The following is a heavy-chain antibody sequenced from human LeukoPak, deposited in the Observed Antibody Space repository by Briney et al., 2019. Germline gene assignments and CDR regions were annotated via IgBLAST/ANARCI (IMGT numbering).Heavy chain of an antibody. D-gene: IGHD7-27*01. CDR2: ISDSGSTI. Sequence: GGSLTLSCAASGCTFSNYNMKCVRRAPRKGREGVSYISDSGSTIYYANSVKGRFTISRDNAKNSLYLQMNSLRDEDTAVYYCARAAWVDYWGQGTLVTVSS. J-gene: IGHJ4*02. CDR1: GCTFSNYN. CDR3: ARAAWVDY. V-gene: IGHV3-48*02.